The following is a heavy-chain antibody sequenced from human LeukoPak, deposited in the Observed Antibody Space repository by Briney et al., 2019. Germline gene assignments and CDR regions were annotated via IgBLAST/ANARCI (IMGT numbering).Heavy chain of an antibody. Sequence: SETLSLTCTVSGGSISSYYWSWIRQPAGKGLEWIGRIYTSGSTNYNPSLKSRVTISVDTSKNQFSLKLSSVTAADTAVYYCARGSRSYDFWSGYYRGKNWFDPWGQGTLVTVSS. D-gene: IGHD3-3*01. CDR2: IYTSGST. CDR1: GGSISSYY. J-gene: IGHJ5*02. CDR3: ARGSRSYDFWSGYYRGKNWFDP. V-gene: IGHV4-4*07.